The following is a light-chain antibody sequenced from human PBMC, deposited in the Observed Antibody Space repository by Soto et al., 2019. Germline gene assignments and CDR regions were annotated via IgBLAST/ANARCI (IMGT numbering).Light chain of an antibody. CDR2: GAS. CDR3: LQRSDWRT. CDR1: QSVRSY. Sequence: EVVLTQSPATLSLSPGERATLSCRASQSVRSYLAWYQQKPGQAPRLLIFGASNRATGIPARFNGSGSGTDFTLTISRLEPEDFAVYYCLQRSDWRTFGRGTKVDIK. J-gene: IGKJ1*01. V-gene: IGKV3-11*01.